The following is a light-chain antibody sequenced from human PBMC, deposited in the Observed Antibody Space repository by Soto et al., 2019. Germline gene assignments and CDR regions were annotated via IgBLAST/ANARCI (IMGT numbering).Light chain of an antibody. CDR2: GNN. J-gene: IGLJ2*01. Sequence: QSVLTQPPSVSEAPGQRVTISCTGSSSNIGAGYDVHWYQQLPGTAPKLLIYGNNNRPSGVPDRFSGSKSGTSASLAITGLQAEDEADYYCQTYDSSLSVYVVFGGGTKLTVL. CDR1: SSNIGAGYD. CDR3: QTYDSSLSVYVV. V-gene: IGLV1-40*01.